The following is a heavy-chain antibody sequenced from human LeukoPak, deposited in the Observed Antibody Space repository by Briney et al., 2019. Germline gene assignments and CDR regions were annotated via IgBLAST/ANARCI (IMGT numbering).Heavy chain of an antibody. CDR3: STALNN. D-gene: IGHD2-15*01. CDR1: GFTFSNSW. J-gene: IGHJ4*02. CDR2: IKPDGSGK. V-gene: IGHV3-7*01. Sequence: PGGSLRLSCAASGFTFSNSWMDWVRQAPGKGLEWVANIKPDGSGKNYVASVKGRFTISRDNVENSLYLQMDSLRAEDTAVYYCSTALNNWGLXTLVTVSS.